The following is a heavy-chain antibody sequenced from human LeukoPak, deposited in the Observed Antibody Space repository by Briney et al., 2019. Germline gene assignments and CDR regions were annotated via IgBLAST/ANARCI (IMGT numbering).Heavy chain of an antibody. Sequence: GGSLRLSCAASGFPFSNYGMHWVRQAPGKGLEWVAVISDDGTNKCYADSVKGRFTISRDNSKNTLYLQINSLRPEDTAVYYCAQRVPAPYFDYWGQGTLVTVSS. V-gene: IGHV3-30*03. J-gene: IGHJ4*02. D-gene: IGHD2-2*01. CDR1: GFPFSNYG. CDR3: AQRVPAPYFDY. CDR2: ISDDGTNK.